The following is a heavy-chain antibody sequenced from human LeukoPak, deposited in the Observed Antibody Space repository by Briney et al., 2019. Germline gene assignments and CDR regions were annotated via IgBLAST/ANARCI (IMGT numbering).Heavy chain of an antibody. CDR3: ARDPAHSAFDS. D-gene: IGHD4-11*01. CDR1: GDSVSSKSAA. CDR2: TYYRRSRWFN. J-gene: IGHJ4*02. Sequence: SETLSLTCDISGDSVSSKSAAWNWVRQSPSRGLEWLGRTYYRRSRWFNDYAVSVKSRITINADTSRNQFSLQLNSMTAEDTAVYFCARDPAHSAFDSWGQGTLVTVSS. V-gene: IGHV6-1*01.